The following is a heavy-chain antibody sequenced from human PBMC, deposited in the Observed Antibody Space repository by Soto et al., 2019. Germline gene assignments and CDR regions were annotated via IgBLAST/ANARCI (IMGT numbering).Heavy chain of an antibody. J-gene: IGHJ4*02. D-gene: IGHD6-19*01. CDR3: ARGPSGWYGFDY. CDR1: GFIISSNW. CDR2: INSDGSTT. V-gene: IGHV3-74*01. Sequence: EVQLVESGGGLVKPGGSLRLSCADSGFIISSNWMHWVRQAPGKGLVWVSRINSDGSTTSYADSVKGRFTISRDKAKNTLYLQMNSLRAEDTAVYYCARGPSGWYGFDYWGQGTLVSDSS.